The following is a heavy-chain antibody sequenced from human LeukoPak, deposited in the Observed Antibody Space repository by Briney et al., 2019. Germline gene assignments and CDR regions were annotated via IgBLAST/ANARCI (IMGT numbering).Heavy chain of an antibody. CDR1: GFTFSSYA. CDR2: ISGSDGYT. V-gene: IGHV3-23*01. J-gene: IGHJ4*02. Sequence: GGSLRLSCAASGFTFSSYAMSWVRQAPGKGLEWVSGISGSDGYTFYVDSVKGRFTISRDNSKNTLDLQMNSLRAEDTAVYYCAKTRGYSSSWYDYWGQGIMVTVSS. CDR3: AKTRGYSSSWYDY. D-gene: IGHD6-13*01.